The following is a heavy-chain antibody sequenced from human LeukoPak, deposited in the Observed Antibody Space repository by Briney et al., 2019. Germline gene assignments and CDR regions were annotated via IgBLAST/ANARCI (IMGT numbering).Heavy chain of an antibody. J-gene: IGHJ3*02. Sequence: GGSLRLSCAASGFTVSSNYMSWVRQAPGKGLEWVSVIYSGGSTYYADSVKGRFTISRDNSKNTLYLQMNSLRAEDTAVYYCARQHPMVRVVIIQGAFDIWGQGTMVTVSS. V-gene: IGHV3-53*01. CDR1: GFTVSSNY. D-gene: IGHD3-10*01. CDR3: ARQHPMVRVVIIQGAFDI. CDR2: IYSGGST.